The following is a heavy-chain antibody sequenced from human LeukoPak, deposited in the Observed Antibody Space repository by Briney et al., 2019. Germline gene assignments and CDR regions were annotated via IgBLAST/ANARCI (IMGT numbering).Heavy chain of an antibody. V-gene: IGHV4-38-2*02. CDR1: TYSISSAYY. J-gene: IGHJ4*02. CDR2: IYHSGTT. CDR3: ARDVRGIAAADPLD. Sequence: SETLSLTCTVSTYSISSAYYWGWIRQPPGKGLEWIGSIYHSGTTYYNPSLRSRVTISVDTSKNQFSLKLSSVTAADTAVYYCARDVRGIAAADPLDWGQGTLVTVSS. D-gene: IGHD6-13*01.